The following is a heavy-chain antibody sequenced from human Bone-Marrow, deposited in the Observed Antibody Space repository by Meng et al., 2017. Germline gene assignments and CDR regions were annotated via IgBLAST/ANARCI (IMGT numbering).Heavy chain of an antibody. CDR3: ARDTPFDYGSGSDAFDI. CDR2: INPRPGST. D-gene: IGHD3-10*01. J-gene: IGHJ3*02. Sequence: ASVKVSCKASGYSFTSQYMHWVRQAPGQGLEWMGIINPRPGSTTYAQKFQGRVTMTTDTSTSTAYMELRSLRSDDTAVYYCARDTPFDYGSGSDAFDIWGQGTMVTVSS. CDR1: GYSFTSQY. V-gene: IGHV1-46*01.